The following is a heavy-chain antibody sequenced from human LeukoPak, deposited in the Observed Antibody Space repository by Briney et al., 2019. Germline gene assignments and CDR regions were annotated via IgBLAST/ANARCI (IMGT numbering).Heavy chain of an antibody. CDR3: ARFPILRIPYWYFDL. J-gene: IGHJ2*01. CDR2: IYSGGST. Sequence: PGGSLRLSCAASGFTVSSNYMSWVRQAPGKGLEWVSVIYSGGSTYYADSVKGRFTISRDNSKNTLYLQMNSLRAEDTALYYCARFPILRIPYWYFDLWGRGTLVTVPS. V-gene: IGHV3-53*01. CDR1: GFTVSSNY.